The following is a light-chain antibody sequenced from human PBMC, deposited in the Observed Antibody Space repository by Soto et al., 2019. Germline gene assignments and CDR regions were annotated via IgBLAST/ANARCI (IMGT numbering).Light chain of an antibody. CDR2: WAS. CDR3: QQYYNTPST. J-gene: IGKJ1*01. V-gene: IGKV4-1*01. CDR1: QSVLYSSNNKNY. Sequence: DIVMTQSPDSLAVSLGERATINCKSSQSVLYSSNNKNYLAWYQQKPGQPPKLLISWASTRESGVPDRVSGSGSGTDFTLTISSLQAEDVAVYYCQQYYNTPSTFGQGTKVEIK.